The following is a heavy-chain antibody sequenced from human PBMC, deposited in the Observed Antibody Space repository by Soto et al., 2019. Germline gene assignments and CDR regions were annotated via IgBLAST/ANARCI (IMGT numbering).Heavy chain of an antibody. Sequence: TLSLTCAVSGGSISSGGYSWRCLRHPPGLGLECIGDINHDGSTYYNPSLKSRVTISVDRSKNHFSLNLNSVTAADPALYYCARESGAGSNTWFDPWAHGTLVT. V-gene: IGHV4-30-2*01. CDR2: INHDGST. CDR1: GGSISSGGYS. J-gene: IGHJ5*02. CDR3: ARESGAGSNTWFDP. D-gene: IGHD6-19*01.